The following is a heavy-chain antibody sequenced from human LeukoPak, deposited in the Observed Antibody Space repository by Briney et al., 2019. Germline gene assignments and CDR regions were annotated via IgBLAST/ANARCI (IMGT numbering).Heavy chain of an antibody. V-gene: IGHV4-38-2*01. Sequence: PSETLSLTCAVSGYSISSGYYWDWIRQPPGKGLEWIGSISRSGTTSYNPSLQSRVTISVDTSKNQFSLKLSSVTATDAAVYYCASPGKYDNSPIDYWGPGTLVTVSS. CDR1: GYSISSGYY. D-gene: IGHD1-1*01. CDR3: ASPGKYDNSPIDY. J-gene: IGHJ4*02. CDR2: ISRSGTT.